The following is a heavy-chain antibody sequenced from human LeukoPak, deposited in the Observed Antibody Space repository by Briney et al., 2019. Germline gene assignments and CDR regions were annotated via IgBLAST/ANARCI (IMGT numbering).Heavy chain of an antibody. CDR2: IYHSGST. Sequence: KPSETLSLTCTISGGSISSSSYYWGWIRQPPGKGLEWIGSIYHSGSTYYNPSLKSRVTISVDTSKNQFSLKLSSVTAADTAVYYCARLHYYYYMDVWGKGTTVTVSS. CDR3: ARLHYYYYMDV. J-gene: IGHJ6*03. CDR1: GGSISSSSYY. V-gene: IGHV4-39*07.